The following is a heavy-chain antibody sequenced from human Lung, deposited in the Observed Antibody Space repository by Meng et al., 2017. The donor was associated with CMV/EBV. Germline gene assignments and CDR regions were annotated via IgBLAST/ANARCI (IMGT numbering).Heavy chain of an antibody. Sequence: GEXXKISCAVSGFTVSSNYMNWVRQAPGKGLEWVSIIYGGTGTYHADSVKGRFSISRDNSKNTVYLQMDSLSPEDTAVYYCARAGAFPQYFDYWGQGPLVTVSS. J-gene: IGHJ4*02. V-gene: IGHV3-53*01. D-gene: IGHD3-16*01. CDR1: GFTVSSNY. CDR2: IYGGTGT. CDR3: ARAGAFPQYFDY.